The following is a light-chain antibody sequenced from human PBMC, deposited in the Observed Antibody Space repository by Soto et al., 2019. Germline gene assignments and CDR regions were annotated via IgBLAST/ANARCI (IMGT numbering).Light chain of an antibody. CDR3: SLYTSSSTP. CDR1: SSDVGSYNR. CDR2: EVS. V-gene: IGLV2-18*01. Sequence: QSVLTQPPSVSGSPGQSVTISCTGTSSDVGSYNRVSWYQQPPGTAPKLMIYEVSNRPSGVPDRFSGSKSGNTASLTISGLQAEDEADYYCSLYTSSSTPFGGGTKPPS. J-gene: IGLJ2*01.